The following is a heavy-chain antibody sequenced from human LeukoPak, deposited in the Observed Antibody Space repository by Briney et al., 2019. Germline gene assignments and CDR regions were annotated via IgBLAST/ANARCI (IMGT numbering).Heavy chain of an antibody. J-gene: IGHJ6*03. CDR3: AKAGTWRYYYMDV. CDR2: ISGRGADT. V-gene: IGHV3-23*01. Sequence: PGGSLRLSCAASGFTFSNYDMTWVRQAPGKGLEWVSAISGRGADTYYADSVKGRFTISRDSSKNTLYLQMKSLRAEDTAVYYCAKAGTWRYYYMDVWGKGTTVTVSS. CDR1: GFTFSNYD.